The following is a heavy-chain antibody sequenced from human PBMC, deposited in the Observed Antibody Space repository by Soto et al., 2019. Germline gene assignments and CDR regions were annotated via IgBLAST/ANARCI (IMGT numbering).Heavy chain of an antibody. D-gene: IGHD6-19*01. J-gene: IGHJ3*02. Sequence: GGSLRLSCAASGFTFSSYAMHWVRQAPGKGLEWVAVISYDGSNKYYADSVKGRFTISRDNSKNTLYLQMNSLRAEDTAVYYCARDMGLAVADIPAAFDIWGQGTMVTVSS. V-gene: IGHV3-30-3*01. CDR1: GFTFSSYA. CDR3: ARDMGLAVADIPAAFDI. CDR2: ISYDGSNK.